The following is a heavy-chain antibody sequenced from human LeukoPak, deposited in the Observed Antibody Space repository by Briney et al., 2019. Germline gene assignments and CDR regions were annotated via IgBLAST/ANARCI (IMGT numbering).Heavy chain of an antibody. V-gene: IGHV1-2*02. Sequence: ASVKVSCKASGYTFTGYYMHWVRQAPGQGLEWVGWINPYSGGTNYAQKFQGRVTMTSDTSISTAYMELSRLRSDDTAVYYCARVLGLVPAAGSYFYYGMDVWGQGTTVTVSS. CDR1: GYTFTGYY. D-gene: IGHD2-2*01. CDR2: INPYSGGT. J-gene: IGHJ6*02. CDR3: ARVLGLVPAAGSYFYYGMDV.